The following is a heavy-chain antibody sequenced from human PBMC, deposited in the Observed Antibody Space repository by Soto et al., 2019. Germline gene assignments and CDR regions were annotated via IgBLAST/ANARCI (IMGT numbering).Heavy chain of an antibody. Sequence: QLQLQESGPGLVKPSETLSLTCTVSGGSISVNNYYWGWIRQTPGKGLEWIGNIYYSGSTYYNPSLKSRLTTSVDTSKSQFSLNLNSVTAADTAVYYCARLPRYDFWTWGQGTLVTVSS. CDR2: IYYSGST. V-gene: IGHV4-39*01. CDR3: ARLPRYDFWT. D-gene: IGHD3-3*01. CDR1: GGSISVNNYY. J-gene: IGHJ5*02.